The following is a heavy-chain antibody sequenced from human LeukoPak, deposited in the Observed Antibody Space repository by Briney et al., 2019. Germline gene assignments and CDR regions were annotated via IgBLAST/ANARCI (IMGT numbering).Heavy chain of an antibody. V-gene: IGHV3-21*01. CDR1: GFTFSSYN. CDR3: ARDPYSGTYGNTYYYYMDV. J-gene: IGHJ6*03. Sequence: GGSLRLSCAASGFTFSSYNMGWVRQTPGKGLEWISSITTSSTYTFYADSVKGRFTISRDNARNSLYLQMNSLRVEDTAVYYCARDPYSGTYGNTYYYYMDVWGKGTTVTISS. D-gene: IGHD1-26*01. CDR2: ITTSSTYT.